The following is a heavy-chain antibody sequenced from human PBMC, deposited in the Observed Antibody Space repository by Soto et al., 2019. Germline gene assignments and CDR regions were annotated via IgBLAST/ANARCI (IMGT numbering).Heavy chain of an antibody. Sequence: QVQLVASGGGVVQPGRSLRLSCAASGFTFSSYGMHWVRQAPGKGLEWVAVISYDGSNKYYADSVKGRFTISRDNSKNTLYLQMNSLRAEDTAVYYCAKAPIAATIGLVDYWGQGTLVTVSS. CDR1: GFTFSSYG. D-gene: IGHD6-13*01. CDR2: ISYDGSNK. CDR3: AKAPIAATIGLVDY. V-gene: IGHV3-30*18. J-gene: IGHJ4*02.